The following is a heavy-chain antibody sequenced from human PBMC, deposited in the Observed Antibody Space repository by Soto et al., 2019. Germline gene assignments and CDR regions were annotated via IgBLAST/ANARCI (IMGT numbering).Heavy chain of an antibody. J-gene: IGHJ3*02. CDR2: ISGSGGST. CDR1: GFTFSSYA. Sequence: HPGGSLRLSCAASGFTFSSYAMSWVRQAPGKGLEWVSAISGSGGSTYYADSVKGRFTISRDNSKNTLYLQMNSLRAEDTAVYYCAKWRYYDSSGLTAAFDIWGQGTMVTVSS. V-gene: IGHV3-23*01. D-gene: IGHD3-22*01. CDR3: AKWRYYDSSGLTAAFDI.